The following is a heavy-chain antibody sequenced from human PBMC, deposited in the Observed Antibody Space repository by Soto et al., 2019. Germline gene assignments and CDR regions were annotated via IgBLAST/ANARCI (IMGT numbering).Heavy chain of an antibody. V-gene: IGHV1-69*01. CDR2: LIPIFETS. CDR3: ARPLRCIRSDCYSANDAFSL. D-gene: IGHD2-21*02. Sequence: QVQLVQSGPEVKKPGSSVRVSCKASGGTFSSPVVTWVRQAPGQGLEWMGGLIPIFETSKYAQKFQGRVSITADESTHTAYLELRSLTFEDTAVYYCARPLRCIRSDCYSANDAFSLGGQGPVVTVSS. J-gene: IGHJ3*01. CDR1: GGTFSSPV.